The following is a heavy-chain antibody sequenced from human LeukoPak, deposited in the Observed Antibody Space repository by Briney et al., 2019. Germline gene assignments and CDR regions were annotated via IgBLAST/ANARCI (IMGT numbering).Heavy chain of an antibody. CDR1: GFTFSRYG. Sequence: GGSLRLSCTASGFTFSRYGMHWVRQAPGKGLEWVAFISNDGSNKYYVNSVKGRFTISRDNSRNTLYVQMNSLRAEDTAVYYCARDRGGATRFDYYDMDVWGQGTTVTVS. CDR3: ARDRGGATRFDYYDMDV. D-gene: IGHD3-16*01. V-gene: IGHV3-30-3*01. CDR2: ISNDGSNK. J-gene: IGHJ6*02.